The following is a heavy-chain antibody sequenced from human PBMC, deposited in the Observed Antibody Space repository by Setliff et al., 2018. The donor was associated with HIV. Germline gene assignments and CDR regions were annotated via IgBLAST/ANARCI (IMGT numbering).Heavy chain of an antibody. CDR3: ATSPRGTYYDILSGRPRGWFDP. D-gene: IGHD3-9*01. J-gene: IGHJ5*02. CDR2: IIPIYGTP. Sequence: ASVKVSCKASGGTFSSYAITWVRQAPGQGPEWMGGIIPIYGTPNYAQRFQGRVTITADESTSTAYMDLSSLTYDDTAVYYCATSPRGTYYDILSGRPRGWFDPWGQGTLVTVSS. CDR1: GGTFSSYA. V-gene: IGHV1-69*13.